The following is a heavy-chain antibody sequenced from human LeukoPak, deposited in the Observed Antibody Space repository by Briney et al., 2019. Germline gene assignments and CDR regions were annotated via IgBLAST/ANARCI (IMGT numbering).Heavy chain of an antibody. J-gene: IGHJ4*02. V-gene: IGHV3-23*01. D-gene: IGHD6-19*01. CDR1: GFTFSSYA. CDR2: ISGSGGST. Sequence: PGGSLRLSCAASGFTFSSYAMSWVRQAPGKGLEWVSAISGSGGSTYYADSVKGRFTISRDNSKNTLYLQMNSLRAEDTAIYYCAKVSGLAVAGHFDYWGQGTLVTVSS. CDR3: AKVSGLAVAGHFDY.